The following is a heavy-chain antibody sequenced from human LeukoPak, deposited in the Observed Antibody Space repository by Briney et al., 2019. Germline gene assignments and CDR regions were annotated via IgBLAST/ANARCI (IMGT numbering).Heavy chain of an antibody. CDR1: GFTFNNYA. Sequence: PGGSLRLSCAASGFTFNNYAMGWFRQTPGKGLEWVSAISGSGDRTYYADSVKGRFTISRDNSKNTLYLQMNSLRAEDTAVYYCAKDPDEGGLGYFDYWGQGTLVTVSS. CDR2: ISGSGDRT. V-gene: IGHV3-23*01. D-gene: IGHD1-14*01. J-gene: IGHJ4*02. CDR3: AKDPDEGGLGYFDY.